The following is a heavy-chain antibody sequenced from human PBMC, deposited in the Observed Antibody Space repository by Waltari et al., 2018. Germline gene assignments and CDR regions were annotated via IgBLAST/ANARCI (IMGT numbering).Heavy chain of an antibody. J-gene: IGHJ2*01. CDR2: IYSGGSI. CDR1: GFPVSSHY. Sequence: EVQLEESGGGLIQPGGSLRLPCAASGFPVSSHYMSWVRQAPGKGLEWVSVIYSGGSIYYADSVKGRFTISRGNSKNTVYLQMNSLRVEDTAVYYCAREAPGYFDLWGRGTLVTVSS. CDR3: AREAPGYFDL. V-gene: IGHV3-53*01.